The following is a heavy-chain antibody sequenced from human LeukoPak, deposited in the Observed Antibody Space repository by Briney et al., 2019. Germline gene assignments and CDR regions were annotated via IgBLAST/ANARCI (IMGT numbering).Heavy chain of an antibody. CDR2: IRSTIYGGTT. V-gene: IGHV3-49*04. J-gene: IGHJ3*01. CDR3: TRDYPASFDV. Sequence: SLRLSCTVSGFNFGDFAMSWVRQAPGKGLEWLGFIRSTIYGGTTDYAASVKGRFTISRDDSKSIAYLQMNSLKTEDTAMYYCTRDYPASFDVWGQGTLVTVSS. CDR1: GFNFGDFA.